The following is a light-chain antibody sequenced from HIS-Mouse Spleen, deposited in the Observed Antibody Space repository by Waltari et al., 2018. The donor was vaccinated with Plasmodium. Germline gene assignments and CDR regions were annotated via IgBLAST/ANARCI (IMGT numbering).Light chain of an antibody. V-gene: IGLV6-57*04. J-gene: IGLJ3*02. CDR2: EDN. CDR1: SGSLASNY. CDR3: QSYDSSNQV. Sequence: NFLLTQPHSVSESPGKTVTISCTRSSGSLASNYVQWYHQRPGSAPTTVLYEDNQRPPGVPDRFSGSIDSSSNSASRTISGLKTEDEADYYCQSYDSSNQVFGGGTKLTVL.